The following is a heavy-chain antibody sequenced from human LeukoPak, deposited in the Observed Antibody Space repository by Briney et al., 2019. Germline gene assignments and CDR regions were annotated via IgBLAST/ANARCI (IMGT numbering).Heavy chain of an antibody. CDR2: INTGGSNT. D-gene: IGHD4-17*01. CDR3: TRATVTFDY. CDR1: RFTFGNFW. J-gene: IGHJ4*02. Sequence: GGSLRLSCAASRFTFGNFWMHWVRQAPGKGLVWVARINTGGSNTVYADSVKGRFTISRDNARNTLYLQMSSLRPEDTAVYYCTRATVTFDYWGQGTLVTVSS. V-gene: IGHV3-74*01.